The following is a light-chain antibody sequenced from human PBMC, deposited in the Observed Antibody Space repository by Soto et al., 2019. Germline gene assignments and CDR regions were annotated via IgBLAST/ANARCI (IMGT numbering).Light chain of an antibody. Sequence: DIQMTQSPSSLSASIGDRVTITCQASQDIGNYLNWYQQKPGKAPNLLIYDASNLETGVPSRFRGSRSGTHFTFPFTSLQPEDSGTYYGKQCHDLDELTFGGGTKVQIK. CDR3: KQCHDLDELT. J-gene: IGKJ4*01. V-gene: IGKV1-33*01. CDR2: DAS. CDR1: QDIGNY.